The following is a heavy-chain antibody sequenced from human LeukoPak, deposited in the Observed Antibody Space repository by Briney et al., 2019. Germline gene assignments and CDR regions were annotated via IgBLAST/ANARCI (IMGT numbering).Heavy chain of an antibody. J-gene: IGHJ4*02. CDR3: ARWRTVTGGGHYFDY. D-gene: IGHD4-17*01. Sequence: PGGSLRLSCAASGFTFSSYVMHWVRQAPGKGLEWVAVMSYDGSNKYYADSVKGRFTISRDNSKNTLYLQMNSLRAEDTAVYYCARWRTVTGGGHYFDYWGQGTLVTVSS. CDR2: MSYDGSNK. CDR1: GFTFSSYV. V-gene: IGHV3-33*05.